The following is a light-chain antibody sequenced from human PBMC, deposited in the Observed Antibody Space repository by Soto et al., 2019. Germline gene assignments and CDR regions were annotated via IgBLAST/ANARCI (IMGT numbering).Light chain of an antibody. V-gene: IGKV3-15*01. CDR2: DAS. J-gene: IGKJ1*01. CDR3: QQYRNWPET. Sequence: EIVMTQSPASLSVSPGDRASLSCRASQSISSNLAWYQQKPGQAPRLLIYDASTRATGIPARFSGGGSGTDFIFTISRLQSEDFAVYYCQQYRNWPETFGQGTKVEIK. CDR1: QSISSN.